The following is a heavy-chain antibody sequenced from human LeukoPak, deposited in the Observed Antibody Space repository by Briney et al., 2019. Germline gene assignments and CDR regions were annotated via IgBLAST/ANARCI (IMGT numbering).Heavy chain of an antibody. CDR1: GFTFSSYG. D-gene: IGHD5-18*01. CDR3: AKLSGDTDPW. Sequence: GGSLRLSCAASGFTFSSYGMSWVRQAPGKGLEWVSSITDSGSTTYYADSEKGRFTISKDNSRNTLYLQMNSLRAEDTAIYYCAKLSGDTDPWWGQGSLVTVSS. J-gene: IGHJ4*02. CDR2: ITDSGSTT. V-gene: IGHV3-23*01.